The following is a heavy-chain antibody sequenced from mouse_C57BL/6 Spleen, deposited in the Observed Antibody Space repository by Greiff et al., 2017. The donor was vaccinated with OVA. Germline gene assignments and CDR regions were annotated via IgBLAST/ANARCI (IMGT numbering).Heavy chain of an antibody. CDR1: GYSFTSYC. Sequence: QVQLQQPGAELVKPGASVKLSCKASGYSFTSYCMHWVKQRPGQGLEWIGIIHPNSGSTNYNEKFKSKATLTVDKSSSTAYMQLSSLTSEDSAVYYCARESYYSNYVDYWGQGPTLTVSS. CDR3: ARESYYSNYVDY. CDR2: IHPNSGST. J-gene: IGHJ2*01. V-gene: IGHV1-64*01. D-gene: IGHD2-5*01.